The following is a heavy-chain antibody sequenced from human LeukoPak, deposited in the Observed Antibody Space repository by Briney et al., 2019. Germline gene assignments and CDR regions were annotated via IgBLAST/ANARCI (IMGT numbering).Heavy chain of an antibody. CDR2: VNPNSGNT. V-gene: IGHV1-8*01. CDR1: GYTFTSYD. CDR3: ARGLWEVGATFDY. D-gene: IGHD1-26*01. J-gene: IGHJ4*02. Sequence: ASVTVSCTASGYTFTSYDINWVRQATGQGLEWMGWVNPNSGNTDYAQKFQGRVTMTRDTSISTAYMELSSLRSDDTAVYYCARGLWEVGATFDYWGQGTLVTVSS.